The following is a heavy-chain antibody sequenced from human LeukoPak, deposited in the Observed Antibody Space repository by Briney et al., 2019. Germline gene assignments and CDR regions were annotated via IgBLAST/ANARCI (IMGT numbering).Heavy chain of an antibody. CDR2: ISTSGST. CDR1: GGSISSYY. J-gene: IGHJ6*03. V-gene: IGHV4-4*07. Sequence: KPSETLSLTCTVSGGSISSYYWSWIRQPAGKGLESIGHISTSGSTNYNPSLKSRVTMSVDTSKNQFSLKLSSVTAADTAVYYCARAPRDYDFWSGPPHYYYMDVWGKGTTVTVSS. D-gene: IGHD3-3*01. CDR3: ARAPRDYDFWSGPPHYYYMDV.